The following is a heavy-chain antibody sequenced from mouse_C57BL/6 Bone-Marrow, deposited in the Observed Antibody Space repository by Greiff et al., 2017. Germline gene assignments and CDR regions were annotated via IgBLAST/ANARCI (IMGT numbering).Heavy chain of an antibody. CDR2: ISSGSSTI. D-gene: IGHD1-1*01. J-gene: IGHJ4*01. CDR1: GFTFSDYG. CDR3: ARDEDYYGSSYDAMDY. V-gene: IGHV5-17*01. Sequence: EVPGVESGGGLVKPGGSLKLSCAASGFTFSDYGMHWFRQAPEKGLEWVAYISSGSSTIYYADTVKGRFTISRDNAKNTLFLQMTSLRSEDTAMYYCARDEDYYGSSYDAMDYWGQGTSVTVSS.